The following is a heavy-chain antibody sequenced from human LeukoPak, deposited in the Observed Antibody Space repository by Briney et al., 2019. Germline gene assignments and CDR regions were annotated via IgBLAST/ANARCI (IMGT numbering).Heavy chain of an antibody. J-gene: IGHJ4*02. Sequence: GASVKISCKASGGTFSSYAISWVRQAPGQGLEWMGGIIPIFGTANYAQKFQGRVTITADESTSTAYMELSSLRSEDTAVYYCARPYSSSGADYFDYWGQGTLVTVSS. CDR3: ARPYSSSGADYFDY. V-gene: IGHV1-69*13. D-gene: IGHD6-6*01. CDR1: GGTFSSYA. CDR2: IIPIFGTA.